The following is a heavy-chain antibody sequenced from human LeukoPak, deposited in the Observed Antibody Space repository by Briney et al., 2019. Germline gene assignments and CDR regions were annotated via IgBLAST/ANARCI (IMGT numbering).Heavy chain of an antibody. CDR2: INPKNGGS. V-gene: IGHV1-2*02. Sequence: ASVKVSCKASGYTFTGYYMHWVRQAPGQGLEWVGWINPKNGGSNYAQKFQGRVTMTRDRSISTAYMELSRLTSDDTAVYYCARDLPLGSMGGSAFDLWGQGTLVIVSS. CDR3: ARDLPLGSMGGSAFDL. CDR1: GYTFTGYY. J-gene: IGHJ4*02. D-gene: IGHD2-15*01.